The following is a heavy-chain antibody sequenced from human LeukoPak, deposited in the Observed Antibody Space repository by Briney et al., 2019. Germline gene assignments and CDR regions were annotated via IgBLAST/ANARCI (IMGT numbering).Heavy chain of an antibody. V-gene: IGHV4-38-2*02. CDR2: MYHSGST. CDR1: GYSISSGHY. D-gene: IGHD3-10*01. Sequence: PSETLSLTCTVSGYSISSGHYWGWIRQPPGKGLERIGSMYHSGSTYYNPPLKSRVTISEDTSKNQFSLKLRSVTAADTAVYYCARGPRFGELLWHWFDPWGQGTLVTVSS. CDR3: ARGPRFGELLWHWFDP. J-gene: IGHJ5*02.